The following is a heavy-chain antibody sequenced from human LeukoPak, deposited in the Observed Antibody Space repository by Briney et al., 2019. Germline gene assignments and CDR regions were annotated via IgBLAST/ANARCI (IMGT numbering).Heavy chain of an antibody. J-gene: IGHJ4*02. CDR1: GFTFSSYA. V-gene: IGHV3-23*01. CDR3: AKDRAAAAFWSGYY. Sequence: PGGSLRLSCAASGFTFSSYAMSWVRQAPGKGVEWVSAISGSGGSTYYADSVKGRFTISRDNSKNTLYLQMNSLRAEDTAVYYCAKDRAAAAFWSGYYWGQGTLVTVSS. D-gene: IGHD3-3*01. CDR2: ISGSGGST.